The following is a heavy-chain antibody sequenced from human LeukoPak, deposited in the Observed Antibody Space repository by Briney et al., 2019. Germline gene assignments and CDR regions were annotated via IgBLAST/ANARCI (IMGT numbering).Heavy chain of an antibody. D-gene: IGHD2-2*01. Sequence: PGRSLRLSCAASGFTFSSYGMHWVRQAPGKGLEGVAVISYDGSNKYYADSVKGRFTISRDNSKNTLYLQMNSLRAEDTAVYYCAKDSSIVVVPAAIITWGQGTLVTVSS. CDR1: GFTFSSYG. J-gene: IGHJ5*02. CDR2: ISYDGSNK. CDR3: AKDSSIVVVPAAIIT. V-gene: IGHV3-30*18.